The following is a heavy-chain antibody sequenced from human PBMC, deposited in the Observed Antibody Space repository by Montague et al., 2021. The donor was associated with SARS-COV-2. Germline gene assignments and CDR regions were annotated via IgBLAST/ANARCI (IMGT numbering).Heavy chain of an antibody. CDR3: ARLLIVVVTDMRYFDL. V-gene: IGHV4-31*03. J-gene: IGHJ2*01. CDR2: IYYSGSA. CDR1: GGSISSGGYY. D-gene: IGHD2-21*02. Sequence: TLSLTCTVSGGSISSGGYYWSWIRQHPGKGLEWIGYIYYSGSAYYNPSLKSRVTISVDTPKNQFSLKLSSVTAADTAVYYCARLLIVVVTDMRYFDLWGRGTLVTVSS.